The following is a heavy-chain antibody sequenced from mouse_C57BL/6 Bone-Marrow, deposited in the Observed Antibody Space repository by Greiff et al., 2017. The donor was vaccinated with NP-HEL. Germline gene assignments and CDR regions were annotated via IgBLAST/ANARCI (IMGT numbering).Heavy chain of an antibody. CDR2: IDPENGDT. D-gene: IGHD3-1*01. CDR3: TTQLFDY. V-gene: IGHV14-4*01. CDR1: GFNIKDDY. J-gene: IGHJ2*01. Sequence: EVQRVESGAELVRPGASVKLSCTASGFNIKDDYMHWVKQRPEQGLEWIGWIDPENGDTEYASKFQGKATITADTSSNTAYLQLSSLTSEDTAVYYCTTQLFDYWGQGTTLTVSS.